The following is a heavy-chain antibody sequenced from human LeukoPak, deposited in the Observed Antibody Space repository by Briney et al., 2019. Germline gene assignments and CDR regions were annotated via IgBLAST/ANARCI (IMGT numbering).Heavy chain of an antibody. D-gene: IGHD3-22*01. CDR3: ARDLWNFYDSSGYYRDFDY. CDR2: ICGYDGDR. V-gene: IGHV1-18*01. CDR1: GFRFISYG. J-gene: IGHJ4*02. Sequence: ASVKVSCKASGFRFISYGFSWVRQAPGQGLEWIGWICGYDGDRHYAQPVQGRVTITTDRSTRTAYMELRSLRSDDTAVYYCARDLWNFYDSSGYYRDFDYWGQGTLVTVSS.